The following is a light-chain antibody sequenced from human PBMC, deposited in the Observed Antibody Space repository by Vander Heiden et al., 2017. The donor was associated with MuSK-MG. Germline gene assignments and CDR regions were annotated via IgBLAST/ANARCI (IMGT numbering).Light chain of an antibody. V-gene: IGKV3-20*01. Sequence: EIVLTQSPGTLSLSPGERATLSCRASQSVSSSYLAWYQQKPGQAPRLLIYGASSRATGIPDRFSGRGSATDFTLTISRLEPEDFAVYYCQQDGSSPWTFGQGTKVEIK. CDR3: QQDGSSPWT. J-gene: IGKJ1*01. CDR1: QSVSSSY. CDR2: GAS.